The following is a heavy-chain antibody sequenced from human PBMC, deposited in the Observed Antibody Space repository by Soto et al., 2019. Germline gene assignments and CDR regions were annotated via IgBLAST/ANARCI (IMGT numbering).Heavy chain of an antibody. CDR2: IYTSGST. Sequence: SETLSLTCTVSGGSISNYYWSWFRQSAVKGLEWIGRIYTSGSTNYNPSLQSRVTMSVDTSKNQSSLNLNSVTAADTAVYYCARGPNWNYYYYGVDVWGQGTTVTV. J-gene: IGHJ6*02. D-gene: IGHD1-20*01. CDR1: GGSISNYY. V-gene: IGHV4-4*07. CDR3: ARGPNWNYYYYGVDV.